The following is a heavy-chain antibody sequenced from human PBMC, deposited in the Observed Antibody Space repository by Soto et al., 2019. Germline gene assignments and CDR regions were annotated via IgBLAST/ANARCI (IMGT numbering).Heavy chain of an antibody. CDR2: ISGSGGST. Sequence: EVQLLESGGGLVQPGGSLRLSCAASGFTFSSYAMSWVRQAPGKGLEWVSAISGSGGSTYYADSVKGRFTISRDNSKNTLYLQMNSLRAEDTAVYYCAKVLLDYYGSGSYYKGYFDYWGQGTLVTVSS. CDR3: AKVLLDYYGSGSYYKGYFDY. D-gene: IGHD3-10*01. V-gene: IGHV3-23*01. J-gene: IGHJ4*02. CDR1: GFTFSSYA.